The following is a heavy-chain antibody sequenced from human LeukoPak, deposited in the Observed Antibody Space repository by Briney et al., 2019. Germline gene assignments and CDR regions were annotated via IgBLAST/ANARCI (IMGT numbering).Heavy chain of an antibody. J-gene: IGHJ5*02. D-gene: IGHD4-23*01. Sequence: SETLSLTCAVYGGSFSGYYWSWIRQPPGKGLEWIGEINHSGSTNYNPSLKSRVTISVDTSKNQFSLKLSSVTAADTAVYYCARDTYGGSAWFDPWGQGTLVTVSS. CDR1: GGSFSGYY. CDR3: ARDTYGGSAWFDP. V-gene: IGHV4-34*01. CDR2: INHSGST.